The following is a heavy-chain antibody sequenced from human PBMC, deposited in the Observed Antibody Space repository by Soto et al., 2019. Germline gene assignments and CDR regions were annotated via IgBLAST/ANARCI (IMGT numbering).Heavy chain of an antibody. Sequence: SGPTLVNPTQTLTLTCTFSGFSLTTSAMCVSWIRQPPGKALEWLALIDWDDDKYYSTSLRTRVTNSKDTSKNQVVLTMTNMDPVDTATYLCARVDYSSSWPLSDYWGHGTLVTVSS. D-gene: IGHD6-13*01. V-gene: IGHV2-70*01. CDR1: GFSLTTSAMC. CDR3: ARVDYSSSWPLSDY. CDR2: IDWDDDK. J-gene: IGHJ4*01.